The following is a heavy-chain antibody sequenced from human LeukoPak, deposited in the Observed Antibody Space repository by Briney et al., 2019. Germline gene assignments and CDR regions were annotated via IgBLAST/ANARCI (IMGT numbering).Heavy chain of an antibody. J-gene: IGHJ3*02. CDR2: IYTSGST. CDR1: GGSISSYY. V-gene: IGHV4-4*07. CDR3: ARVVAGYCSSTSCLIHAFDI. Sequence: SETLSLTCTVSGGSISSYYWSWIRQPAGKGLEWIGRIYTSGSTNYNPSLKSRVTISVDTSKNQFSLKLSSVTAADTAVYYCARVVAGYCSSTSCLIHAFDIWGQGTMVTVSS. D-gene: IGHD2-2*01.